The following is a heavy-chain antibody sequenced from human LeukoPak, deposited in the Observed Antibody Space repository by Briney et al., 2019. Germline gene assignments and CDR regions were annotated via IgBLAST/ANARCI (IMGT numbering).Heavy chain of an antibody. V-gene: IGHV4-59*01. CDR1: GGSISSYY. D-gene: IGHD3-10*01. J-gene: IGHJ5*02. Sequence: SETLSLTCTVSGGSISSYYWSWIRQPPGKGLEWIGYTYYSGSANYNPSLKSRVTISVDTSKNQFSLKLSSVTAADTAVYYCARGRVWFGESKGWFDPWGQGTLVTVSS. CDR3: ARGRVWFGESKGWFDP. CDR2: TYYSGSA.